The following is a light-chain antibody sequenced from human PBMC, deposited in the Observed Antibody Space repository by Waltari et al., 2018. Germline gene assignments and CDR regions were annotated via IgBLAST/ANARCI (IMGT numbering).Light chain of an antibody. CDR3: QRYGTSIT. J-gene: IGKJ4*01. V-gene: IGKV3-20*01. CDR1: QSVTSNY. Sequence: EIVLTQSPGTLSLSPGERATLSCRASQSVTSNYLAWFQQKPGQAPRLLLHGASTRATGIPDRFSGSGSGTDFTLTISRLEPEDFVVYYCQRYGTSITFGGGTRVEIK. CDR2: GAS.